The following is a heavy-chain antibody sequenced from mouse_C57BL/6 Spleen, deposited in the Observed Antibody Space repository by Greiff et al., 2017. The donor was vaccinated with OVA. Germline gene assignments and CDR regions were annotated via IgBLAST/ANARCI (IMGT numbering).Heavy chain of an antibody. CDR2: ISDGGSYT. CDR1: GFTYSSYA. D-gene: IGHD1-1*01. J-gene: IGHJ4*01. CDR3: ARGVATGAMDY. Sequence: EVMLVESGGGLVKPGGSLKLSCAASGFTYSSYAMSWVRQTPEKRLEWVATISDGGSYTYYSDNVKGRFTISRDNAKNNLYLQMSHLKSEDTAMYYCARGVATGAMDYWGQGASGTSSS. V-gene: IGHV5-4*03.